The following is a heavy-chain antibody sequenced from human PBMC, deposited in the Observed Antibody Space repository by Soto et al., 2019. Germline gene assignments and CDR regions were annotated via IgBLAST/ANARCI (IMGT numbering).Heavy chain of an antibody. V-gene: IGHV1-8*01. CDR1: GYTFTSYD. D-gene: IGHD3-3*01. CDR3: ARPLQNYDFWSGYYMGWFDP. J-gene: IGHJ5*02. Sequence: ASVKVSCKASGYTFTSYDINWVRQATGQGLKWMRWMNPNSGNTGYAQKFQGRVTMTRNTSISTAYMELSSLRSEDTAVYYCARPLQNYDFWSGYYMGWFDPWGQGTLVTVS. CDR2: MNPNSGNT.